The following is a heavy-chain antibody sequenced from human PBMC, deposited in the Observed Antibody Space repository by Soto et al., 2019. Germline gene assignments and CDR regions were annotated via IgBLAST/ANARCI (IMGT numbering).Heavy chain of an antibody. J-gene: IGHJ4*02. CDR1: GYTFTGYY. CDR3: ARDPSWGSYFDY. CDR2: INPNSGGT. Sequence: ASVKVSCKASGYTFTGYYMHWVRRAPGQGLEWMGWINPNSGGTNYAQKFQGWVTMTRDTSISTAYMELSRLRSDDTAVYYCARDPSWGSYFDYWGQGTLVTVSS. V-gene: IGHV1-2*04. D-gene: IGHD6-13*01.